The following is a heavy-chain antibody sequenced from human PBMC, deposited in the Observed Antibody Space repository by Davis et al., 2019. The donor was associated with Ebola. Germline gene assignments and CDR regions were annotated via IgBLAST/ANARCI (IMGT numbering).Heavy chain of an antibody. Sequence: PGGSLRLSCKGSGYSFTSYWISWVRQMPGKGLEWMGRIDPSDSYTNYSPSFQGHVTISADKSISTAYLQWSSLKASDTAMYYCARQGDLAVAVPQGGDAFDIWGQGTMVTVSS. V-gene: IGHV5-10-1*01. D-gene: IGHD6-19*01. CDR2: IDPSDSYT. CDR1: GYSFTSYW. CDR3: ARQGDLAVAVPQGGDAFDI. J-gene: IGHJ3*02.